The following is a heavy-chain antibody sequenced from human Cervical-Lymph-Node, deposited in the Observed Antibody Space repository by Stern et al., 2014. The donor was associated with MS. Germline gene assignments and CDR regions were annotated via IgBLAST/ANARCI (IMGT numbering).Heavy chain of an antibody. CDR1: GGTFSTFA. D-gene: IGHD2-21*01. V-gene: IGHV1-69*01. CDR3: ARGDSEAPFYYFDY. J-gene: IGHJ4*02. Sequence: QLVQSGAEVKKPGSSVKVSCQTSGGTFSTFAIGWVRQAPGQGLEWMGGINPLFDASNYAQKFQGRLTITADESTRTAYMELSSLRPDDTAKYYCARGDSEAPFYYFDYWGQGTLVTVSS. CDR2: INPLFDAS.